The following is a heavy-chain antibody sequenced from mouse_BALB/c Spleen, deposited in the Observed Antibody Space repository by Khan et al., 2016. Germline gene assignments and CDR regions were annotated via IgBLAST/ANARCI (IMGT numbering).Heavy chain of an antibody. Sequence: QVQLKQSGPGLVAPSQSLSITCTVSGFSLTNSGVHWIRQPPGKGLEWLGVIWPGGSTDSNSALMSRLSITKDNSTNQVFLKLISLQTDDTAMYYCARDDQDYDAWFASWGQGTLVIVSA. CDR2: IWPGGST. CDR1: GFSLTNSG. J-gene: IGHJ3*01. CDR3: ARDDQDYDAWFAS. D-gene: IGHD2-4*01. V-gene: IGHV2-9*02.